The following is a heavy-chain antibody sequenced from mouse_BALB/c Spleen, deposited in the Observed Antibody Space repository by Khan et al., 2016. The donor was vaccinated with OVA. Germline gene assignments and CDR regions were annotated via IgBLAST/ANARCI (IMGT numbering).Heavy chain of an antibody. CDR3: ARSPPVGDLWFAY. D-gene: IGHD3-3*01. CDR1: GYSITSDYA. CDR2: ISYSGST. Sequence: EVKLLESGPGLVKPSQSLSLTCTVTGYSITSDYAWNWIRQFPGNKLEWMGYISYSGSTSNNPSLTSRIIITHDTSKNQFFLQLNSVTTEDTATYYCARSPPVGDLWFAYWGQGTLVTVSA. J-gene: IGHJ3*01. V-gene: IGHV3-2*02.